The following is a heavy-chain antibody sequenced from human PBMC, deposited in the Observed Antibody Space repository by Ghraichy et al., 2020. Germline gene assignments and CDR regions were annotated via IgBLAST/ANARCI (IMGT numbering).Heavy chain of an antibody. Sequence: SETLSLTCTVSGGSISSYYWSWIRQPPGKGLEWIGYIYYSGRTNYNPSLKSRVTISVDTSKNQFSLKLSSVTAADTAVYYCARLSGGSDAFDIWGQGTMVTVSS. D-gene: IGHD2-15*01. CDR3: ARLSGGSDAFDI. CDR1: GGSISSYY. V-gene: IGHV4-59*08. CDR2: IYYSGRT. J-gene: IGHJ3*02.